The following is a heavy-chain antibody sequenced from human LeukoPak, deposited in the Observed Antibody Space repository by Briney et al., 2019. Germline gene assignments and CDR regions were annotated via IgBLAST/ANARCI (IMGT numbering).Heavy chain of an antibody. J-gene: IGHJ5*02. Sequence: AASVKVSCKASGYTFTAYYIHWVRQAPGQGLEWVGWINPNSGVADYAQKFQGRVTMTRDTSIRTAYMEVSRLRSDDTAVYYCATDPGYNAYDVSGWFDPWGQGTLVTVSS. CDR2: INPNSGVA. CDR1: GYTFTAYY. D-gene: IGHD5-12*01. V-gene: IGHV1-2*02. CDR3: ATDPGYNAYDVSGWFDP.